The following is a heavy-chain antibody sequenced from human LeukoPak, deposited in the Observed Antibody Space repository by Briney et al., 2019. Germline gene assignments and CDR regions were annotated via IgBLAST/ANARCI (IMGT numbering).Heavy chain of an antibody. J-gene: IGHJ4*02. V-gene: IGHV3-9*03. CDR1: GFTFDDYG. CDR3: AARRGAAAGTDYFDD. CDR2: IRWKSGSI. Sequence: PGGSLRLSSVASGFTFDDYGINWVRQAPGKGLEWVSGIRWKSGSIAYADSVKGRFTISRDNAKNSLYLQMNSLRVEDMALYYCAARRGAAAGTDYFDDWGQGTLVTVSS. D-gene: IGHD6-13*01.